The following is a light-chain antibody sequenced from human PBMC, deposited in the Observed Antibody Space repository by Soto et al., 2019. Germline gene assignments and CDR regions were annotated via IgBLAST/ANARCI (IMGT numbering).Light chain of an antibody. CDR1: TGAVTSGHY. J-gene: IGLJ2*01. Sequence: QAVVTQEPSLTVSPGGTVTLTCASSTGAVTSGHYTNWLQQKPGQAPRALIYSTDTKHSWTPARFSGSLLGGKAALTLSGAQPEDEADYYCLLYYVGAVIFGGGTKLTVL. V-gene: IGLV7-43*01. CDR2: STD. CDR3: LLYYVGAVI.